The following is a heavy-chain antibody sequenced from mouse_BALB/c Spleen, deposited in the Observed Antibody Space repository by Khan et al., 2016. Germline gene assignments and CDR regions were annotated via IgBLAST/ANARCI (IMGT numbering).Heavy chain of an antibody. CDR3: ASGDYDEAMDY. CDR2: ISYSGST. J-gene: IGHJ4*01. Sequence: EVQLQESGPSLVKPSQTLSLTCSVTGDSITSAYWNLIRKFPGNKLEYMGYISYSGSTHYNPSLKSRISITRDPSKNQYYLQWMSETNEDTDTCYSASGDYDEAMDYWGQGTSVTGSA. V-gene: IGHV3-8*02. CDR1: GDSITSAY. D-gene: IGHD2-4*01.